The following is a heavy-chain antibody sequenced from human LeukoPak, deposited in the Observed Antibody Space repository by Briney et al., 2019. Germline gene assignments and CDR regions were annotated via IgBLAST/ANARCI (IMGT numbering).Heavy chain of an antibody. CDR3: AQQLRYISGVSCYFPS. D-gene: IGHD2-15*01. CDR1: GFPFSSYA. J-gene: IGHJ1*01. Sequence: GVSQTLSCAASGFPFSSYAMSWVRQAPGKGLEWVAAISDSGGGTFYSNPGKTRFTIARDNSKYTLYLQMKSLRVDDTAVYYCAQQLRYISGVSCYFPSWGQGTLFT. V-gene: IGHV3-23*01. CDR2: ISDSGGGT.